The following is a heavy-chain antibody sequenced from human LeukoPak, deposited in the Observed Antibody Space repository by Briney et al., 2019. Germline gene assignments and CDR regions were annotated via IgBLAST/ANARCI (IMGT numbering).Heavy chain of an antibody. Sequence: PSETLSLTCTVSGGTISSYYWSWIRQPPGKGLEWIGYIYTSGSTNYNPSLKSRVTISVDTPQNQFSLKLSSVTAADTAVYYCARHGRYYSSGSYLSSWFDPWGQGTLVTVSS. CDR1: GGTISSYY. CDR2: IYTSGST. J-gene: IGHJ5*02. V-gene: IGHV4-4*09. CDR3: ARHGRYYSSGSYLSSWFDP. D-gene: IGHD3-10*01.